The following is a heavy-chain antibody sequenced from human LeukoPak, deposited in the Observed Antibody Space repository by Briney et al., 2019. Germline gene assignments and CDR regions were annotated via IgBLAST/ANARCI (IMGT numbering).Heavy chain of an antibody. V-gene: IGHV4-39*07. CDR2: IYYSGST. J-gene: IGHJ4*02. CDR3: ARGSSSSRHY. CDR1: GGSISSSSYY. Sequence: SETLSLTCTVSGGSISSSSYYWGWIRQPPGKGLEWIGSIYYSGSTYYNPSLKSRVTISVDTSKNQFSLKLSSVTAADTAVYYCARGSSSSRHYWGQGTLVTVSS. D-gene: IGHD6-6*01.